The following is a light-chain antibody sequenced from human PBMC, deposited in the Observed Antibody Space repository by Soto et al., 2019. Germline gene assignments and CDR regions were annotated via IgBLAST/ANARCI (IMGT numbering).Light chain of an antibody. CDR2: GPS. V-gene: IGKV3-15*01. J-gene: IGKJ1*01. CDR1: QSVSSN. Sequence: EIVMTQSPATLSVSPGERATLSCRASQSVSSNLAWYQQKPGQAPSLLIYGPSTRANGIPARFSGSGSGTAFTPTISRRRSHDFAVFHLQQDNNWPTTLGQGTKVEMK. CDR3: QQDNNWPTT.